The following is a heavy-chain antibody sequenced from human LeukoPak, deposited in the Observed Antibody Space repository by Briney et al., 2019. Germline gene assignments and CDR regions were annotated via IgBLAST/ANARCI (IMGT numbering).Heavy chain of an antibody. D-gene: IGHD6-19*01. CDR3: ARDRGYSSGWFNV. CDR1: EFAFSSYA. J-gene: IGHJ6*02. CDR2: IYSGGST. V-gene: IGHV3-53*01. Sequence: GGSLRLSCAASEFAFSSYAMSWVRQAPGKGLEWVSVIYSGGSTYYADSVKGRFTISRDNSKNTLYLQMNSLRAEDTAVYYCARDRGYSSGWFNVWGQGTTVTVSS.